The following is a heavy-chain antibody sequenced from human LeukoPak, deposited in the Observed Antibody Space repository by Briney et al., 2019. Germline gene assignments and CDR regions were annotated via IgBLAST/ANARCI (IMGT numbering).Heavy chain of an antibody. Sequence: PSETLSLTCAVYGGSFSGYYWSWIRQPPGKGLEWIGYIYYSGSTNYNPSLKSRVTVSVDTSKNQFSLKLSSVTAADTAVYYCARGAGAAAAAPHLDYWGQGTLVTVSS. CDR3: ARGAGAAAAAPHLDY. CDR2: IYYSGST. CDR1: GGSFSGYY. V-gene: IGHV4-59*01. D-gene: IGHD2-2*01. J-gene: IGHJ4*02.